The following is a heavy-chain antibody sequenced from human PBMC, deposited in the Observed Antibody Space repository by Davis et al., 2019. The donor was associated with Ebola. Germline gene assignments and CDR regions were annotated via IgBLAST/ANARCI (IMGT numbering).Heavy chain of an antibody. V-gene: IGHV4-59*01. J-gene: IGHJ6*02. CDR3: ARDDKYYYGMDV. CDR1: GGSISSYY. D-gene: IGHD3-9*01. CDR2: FYYSGST. Sequence: SETLSLTCTVSGGSISSYYWSWIRQPPGKGLEWIGYFYYSGSTNYNPSLKSRVTISVDTSKNQFSLKLSSVTAADTAVYYCARDDKYYYGMDVWGQGTTVTVSS.